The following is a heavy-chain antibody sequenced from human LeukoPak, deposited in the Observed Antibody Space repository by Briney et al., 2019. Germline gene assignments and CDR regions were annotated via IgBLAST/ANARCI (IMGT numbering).Heavy chain of an antibody. J-gene: IGHJ4*02. CDR3: ARDPRRDGYTGY. CDR1: GGTFSSYA. V-gene: IGHV1-69*04. Sequence: SVKLSCKASGGTFSSYAISWVRQAPGQGLEWMGRIIPILGIANYAQKFQGRVTITADKSTGTAYMELSSLRSEDTAVYYCARDPRRDGYTGYWGQGTLVTVSS. CDR2: IIPILGIA. D-gene: IGHD5-24*01.